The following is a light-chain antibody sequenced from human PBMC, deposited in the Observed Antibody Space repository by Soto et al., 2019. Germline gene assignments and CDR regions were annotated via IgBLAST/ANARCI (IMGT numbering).Light chain of an antibody. V-gene: IGLV1-51*02. Sequence: QSVLTQPPSVSAAPGQKVTISCSGSTSNIGNNYVSWYQQLPGTAPKLLIYENHKRPSGIPDRFSGSKSGTSATLGITGLQTGDEADYYCGTWDSSLSAGVFGGGTKLTV. CDR2: ENH. CDR3: GTWDSSLSAGV. J-gene: IGLJ3*02. CDR1: TSNIGNNY.